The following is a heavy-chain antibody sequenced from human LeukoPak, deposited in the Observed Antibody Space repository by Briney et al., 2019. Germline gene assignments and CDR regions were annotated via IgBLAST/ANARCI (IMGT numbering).Heavy chain of an antibody. CDR1: GFMFRNYA. CDR3: ARDLEMIVGPR. V-gene: IGHV3-30-3*01. J-gene: IGHJ4*02. Sequence: PGGSLRLSCAASGFMFRNYAMHWVRQVPGKGLEWVAGLSYDGTNKYHADSVKGRFTISRDNFNNTIFLQMNNLRSEGTAVYFCARDLEMIVGPRWGQGTQVTVSS. CDR2: LSYDGTNK. D-gene: IGHD3-22*01.